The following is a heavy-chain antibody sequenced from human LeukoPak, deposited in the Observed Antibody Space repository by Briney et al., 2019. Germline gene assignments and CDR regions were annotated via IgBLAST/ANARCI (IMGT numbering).Heavy chain of an antibody. CDR2: IYYSGST. Sequence: SETLSLTCAVYGGSFSGYYWSWIRQPPGKGLEWIGYIYYSGSTNYNPSLKSRVTISVDTSKNQFSLKLSSVTAADTAVYYCARPNRRGGVDNWFDPWGQGTLVTVSS. CDR1: GGSFSGYY. CDR3: ARPNRRGGVDNWFDP. V-gene: IGHV4-59*08. J-gene: IGHJ5*02. D-gene: IGHD2-21*01.